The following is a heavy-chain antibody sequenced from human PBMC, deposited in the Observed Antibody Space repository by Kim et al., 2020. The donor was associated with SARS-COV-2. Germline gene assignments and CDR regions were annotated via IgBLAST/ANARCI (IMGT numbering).Heavy chain of an antibody. V-gene: IGHV1-69*04. CDR3: AREAHDYGDYVWYFDL. D-gene: IGHD4-17*01. CDR2: IIPILGIA. CDR1: GGTFSSYA. J-gene: IGHJ2*01. Sequence: SVKVSCKASGGTFSSYAISWVRQAPGQGLEWMGRIIPILGIANYAQKFQGRVTITADKSTSTAYMELSSLRSEDTAVYYCAREAHDYGDYVWYFDLWGRGTLVTVSS.